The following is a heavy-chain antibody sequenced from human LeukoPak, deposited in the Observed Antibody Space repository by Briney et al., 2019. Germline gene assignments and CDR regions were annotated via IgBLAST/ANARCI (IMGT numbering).Heavy chain of an antibody. CDR1: GGSISSSSYY. V-gene: IGHV4-39*01. Sequence: PSETLSLTCAVSGGSISSSSYYWGWIRHPPGKGLEGIGGIYYSGSTYYNPSLKSRLTVSVDTSKTQFSLRLTSVTAADTAVYYCASRSDDSSLYYFDYWGQGTLVTVSS. CDR2: IYYSGST. CDR3: ASRSDDSSLYYFDY. D-gene: IGHD3-22*01. J-gene: IGHJ4*02.